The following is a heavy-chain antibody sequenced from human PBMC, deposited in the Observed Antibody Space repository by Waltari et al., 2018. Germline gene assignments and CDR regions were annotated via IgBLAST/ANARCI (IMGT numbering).Heavy chain of an antibody. CDR2: LYTSGST. CDR3: ARDYGDYLGGAFDI. Sequence: QVQLQESGPGLVKPSETLSLTCTVSGGSISSYYWSWIRQPAGKGLEWLGRLYTSGSTNYRPSLKSRVTMSVDTSKNQFSLRLSSGTAADTAVDYWARDYGDYLGGAFDIWGQGTMVTVSS. D-gene: IGHD4-17*01. J-gene: IGHJ3*02. CDR1: GGSISSYY. V-gene: IGHV4-4*07.